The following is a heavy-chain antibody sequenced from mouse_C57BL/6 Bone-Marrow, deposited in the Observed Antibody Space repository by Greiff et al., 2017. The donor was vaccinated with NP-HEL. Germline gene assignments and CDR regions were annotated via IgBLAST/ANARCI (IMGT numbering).Heavy chain of an antibody. CDR2: IRNKANGYTT. V-gene: IGHV7-3*01. CDR1: GFTFTDYY. J-gene: IGHJ2*01. CDR3: ARYHYGNYFDY. D-gene: IGHD2-1*01. Sequence: EVMLVESGGGLVQPGGSLSLSCAASGFTFTDYYMSWVRQPPGKALEWLGFIRNKANGYTTEYSASVKGRFTISRDNSQRILYLQMNALRAEDSATYYCARYHYGNYFDYWGQGTTLTVSS.